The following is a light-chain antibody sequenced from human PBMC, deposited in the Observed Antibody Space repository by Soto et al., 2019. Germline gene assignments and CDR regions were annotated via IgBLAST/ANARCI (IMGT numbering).Light chain of an antibody. CDR2: EVS. CDR1: SSDVGGYSR. CDR3: NSYTSSNTRV. J-gene: IGLJ1*01. V-gene: IGLV2-14*01. Sequence: QSVLTQPASVSGSPGQSITISCTGTSSDVGGYSRVSWYQHHPGKAPKLIIYEVSDRPSGVSNRFSGSKSGNTASLTIPGLQAEDEADYYCNSYTSSNTRVFGTGTKVTVL.